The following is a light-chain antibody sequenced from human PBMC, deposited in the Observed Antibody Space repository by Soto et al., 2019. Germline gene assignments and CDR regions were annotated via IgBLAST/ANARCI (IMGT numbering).Light chain of an antibody. CDR2: GAS. J-gene: IGKJ2*01. Sequence: EIVMTQSPATLSVSPGERATLSCRASQTVASNLAWYQQKPGQAPRLLIHGASTRATGVSARFSGSWSGTEFTLTISSLQSEDFAVYYCQQYHNWPPQYTFGQGTKLQIK. CDR1: QTVASN. CDR3: QQYHNWPPQYT. V-gene: IGKV3-15*01.